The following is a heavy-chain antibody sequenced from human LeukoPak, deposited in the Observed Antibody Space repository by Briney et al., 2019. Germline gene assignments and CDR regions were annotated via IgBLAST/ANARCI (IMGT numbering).Heavy chain of an antibody. CDR3: TTADWLFPDYFDY. V-gene: IGHV3-15*07. CDR1: GFTFSNAW. J-gene: IGHJ4*02. D-gene: IGHD3-9*01. CDR2: IKSKTDGGTT. Sequence: GGSLRLSCAASGFTFSNAWMNWVRQAPGKGLEWVGRIKSKTDGGTTDHAAPVKGRFTISRDDSKNTLYLQMNSLKTEDTAVYYCTTADWLFPDYFDYWGQGTLVTVSS.